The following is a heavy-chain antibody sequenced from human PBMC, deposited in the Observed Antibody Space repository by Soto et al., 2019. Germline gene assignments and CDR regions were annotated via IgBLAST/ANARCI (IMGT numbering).Heavy chain of an antibody. CDR3: GKSPPWGSALGGWFDP. Sequence: QVQLVQSGAEVKKPGASVRVSCKASGYTFTSYCLHWVRQAPGQGLEWMGIINPGQGLAWMGIINPRGTNPGYAKEFQDRVTKTIDTATSPVFNELSSLKSEDKAIYYCGKSPPWGSALGGWFDPWGQGTLVTVSS. D-gene: IGHD3-16*01. J-gene: IGHJ5*02. CDR1: GYTFTSYC. CDR2: INPGQGLAWMGIINPRGTNP. V-gene: IGHV1-46*01.